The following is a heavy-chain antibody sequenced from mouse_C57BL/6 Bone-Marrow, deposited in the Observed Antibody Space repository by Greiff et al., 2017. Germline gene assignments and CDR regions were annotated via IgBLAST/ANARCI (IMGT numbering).Heavy chain of an antibody. V-gene: IGHV1-85*01. D-gene: IGHD2-4*01. CDR1: GYTFTSYD. J-gene: IGHJ3*01. CDR3: ARDGLPAWFAY. CDR2: IYPRDGST. Sequence: QVQLKQSGPELVKPGASVKLSCKASGYTFTSYDINWVKQRPGQGLEWIGWIYPRDGSTKYNEKFKGKATLTVDTSSSTAYMELHSLTSEDSAVYFCARDGLPAWFAYWGQGTLVTVSA.